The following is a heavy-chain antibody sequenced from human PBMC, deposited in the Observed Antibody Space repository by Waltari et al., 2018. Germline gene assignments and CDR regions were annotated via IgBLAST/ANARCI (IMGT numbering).Heavy chain of an antibody. CDR2: IYSTGSTI. V-gene: IGHV3-48*04. J-gene: IGHJ3*02. CDR1: WFTFRQFR. Sequence: EVQLLESGGGLVQPGGSLRLSCSASWFTFRQFRMHRVRQAPGKGLEWVSYIYSTGSTIYYADSVKGRFTISRDNAQNSLYLQMNSLRADDTAVYYCARGYRKAFDIWGQGTMVTVSS. D-gene: IGHD5-12*01. CDR3: ARGYRKAFDI.